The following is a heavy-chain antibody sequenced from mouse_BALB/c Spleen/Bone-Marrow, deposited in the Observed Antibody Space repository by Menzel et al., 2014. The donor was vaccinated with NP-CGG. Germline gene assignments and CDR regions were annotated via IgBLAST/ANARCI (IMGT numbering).Heavy chain of an antibody. Sequence: QVQLQQSGAELMKPGASVKISCKATGYTFSSYWIKWVKQRPGHGLEWIGEILPGSGSTNYNEKFKGKATFTADTSSNTAYMQLSSLTSEDSAVYYCGNYYAMDYWGQGTSVTVSS. J-gene: IGHJ4*01. CDR1: GYTFSSYW. CDR2: ILPGSGST. V-gene: IGHV1-9*01. CDR3: GNYYAMDY.